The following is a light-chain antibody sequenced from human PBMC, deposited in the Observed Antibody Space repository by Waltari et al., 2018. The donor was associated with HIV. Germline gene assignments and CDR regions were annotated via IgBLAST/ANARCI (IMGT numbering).Light chain of an antibody. V-gene: IGLV2-18*01. Sequence: QSALTQPPSVSGSPGQSVSISCTGSSSDVGSYHPVSWYQQPPGTAPKLIIYEVNNRPSGVPDRFSGSQSGNTASLTISGLQAEDEADYYCSLYTGTTNVLFGGGTKLTVL. CDR2: EVN. CDR1: SSDVGSYHP. CDR3: SLYTGTTNVL. J-gene: IGLJ2*01.